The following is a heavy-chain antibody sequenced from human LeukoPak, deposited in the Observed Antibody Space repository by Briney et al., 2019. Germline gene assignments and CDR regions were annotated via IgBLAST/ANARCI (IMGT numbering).Heavy chain of an antibody. CDR3: ARLAADNFGDYEDRFDY. J-gene: IGHJ4*02. CDR2: IYYSGST. V-gene: IGHV4-39*01. D-gene: IGHD4-17*01. CDR1: GGSISSSSSY. Sequence: SETLSLTCTVSGGSISSSSSYWGWIRQPPGRGLEWIVSIYYSGSTYYNPSLKSRVTISVDTSKNQFSLKLSSVTAADTAVYYCARLAADNFGDYEDRFDYWGQGTLVTVSS.